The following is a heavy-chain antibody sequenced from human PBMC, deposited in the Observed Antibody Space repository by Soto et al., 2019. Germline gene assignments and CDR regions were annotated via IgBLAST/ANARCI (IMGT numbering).Heavy chain of an antibody. CDR1: GGSISSGGDY. V-gene: IGHV4-31*03. J-gene: IGHJ4*02. Sequence: TSETLSLTCTVSGGSISSGGDYWSWIRQRPGKGLGWIGYIYYTGGAYYNPSLKSRLTLSVDTAKSQFSLQLTSVTAADTAVYFCARGLTMLRGVMDSWGQGTLVTVSS. CDR3: ARGLTMLRGVMDS. CDR2: IYYTGGA. D-gene: IGHD3-10*01.